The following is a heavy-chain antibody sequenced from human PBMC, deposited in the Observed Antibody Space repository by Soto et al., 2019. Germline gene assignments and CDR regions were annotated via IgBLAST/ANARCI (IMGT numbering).Heavy chain of an antibody. V-gene: IGHV3-9*01. D-gene: IGHD2-8*02. J-gene: IGHJ3*02. CDR1: GFTFHDHA. CDR2: ITWNGGRL. Sequence: EEQLVESGGALVQPGGSLRLSCVASGFTFHDHAMHWVRRVPGTGLEWVSFITWNGGRLAYADSIKGRFTISRDNAKNSLYLQMNSLRAEDTAFYYCTRGYCTVGSCAFDIWGQGTVVTVSS. CDR3: TRGYCTVGSCAFDI.